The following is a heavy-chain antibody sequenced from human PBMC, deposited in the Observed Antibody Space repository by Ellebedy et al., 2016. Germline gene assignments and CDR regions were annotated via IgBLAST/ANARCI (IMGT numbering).Heavy chain of an antibody. CDR1: GDSITTDH. CDR2: IYPRGEST. J-gene: IGHJ2*01. V-gene: IGHV4-4*07. Sequence: SETLSLTXRASGDSITTDHWSWIRQPAGKGLEWIGRIYPRGESTSYNPSLESRVTMSGDTSKNLFSLKLRSVTAADTAVYYCARDGRTGSYYWYFDIWGRGTRVTVSS. CDR3: ARDGRTGSYYWYFDI. D-gene: IGHD1-1*01.